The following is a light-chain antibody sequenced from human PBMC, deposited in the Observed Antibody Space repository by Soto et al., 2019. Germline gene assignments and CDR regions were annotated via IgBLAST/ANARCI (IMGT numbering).Light chain of an antibody. J-gene: IGKJ4*01. V-gene: IGKV3-20*01. CDR2: GAS. CDR3: QQYGSSPLT. Sequence: EVVLTQSPGTLSLSPGEGANLSCRASQSVSSSYLAWYQQKAGQAPRLLIFGASSRASGIPDRFSGSGSGTDFTLTISRLEPEDFAMYYCQQYGSSPLTFGGGTKVEIK. CDR1: QSVSSSY.